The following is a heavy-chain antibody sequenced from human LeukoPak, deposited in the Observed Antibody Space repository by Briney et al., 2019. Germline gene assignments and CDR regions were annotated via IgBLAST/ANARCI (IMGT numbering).Heavy chain of an antibody. CDR2: IYHSGST. Sequence: PSETLSLTCTVSGYSISSGYYWGWIRQPPGKGLEWIGSIYHSGSTYYNPSLKSRVTISVDTSKTQFSLKLSFVTAADTAVYYCARRARACGGDCYLFDYWGQGTLVTVSS. J-gene: IGHJ4*02. D-gene: IGHD2-21*02. CDR3: ARRARACGGDCYLFDY. CDR1: GYSISSGYY. V-gene: IGHV4-38-2*02.